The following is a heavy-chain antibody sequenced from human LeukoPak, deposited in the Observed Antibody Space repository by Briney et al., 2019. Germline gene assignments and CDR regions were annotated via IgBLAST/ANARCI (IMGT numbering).Heavy chain of an antibody. D-gene: IGHD1-26*01. CDR1: GFTVSSNY. CDR2: IYSGGST. J-gene: IGHJ4*02. Sequence: PGGSLRLSCAASGFTVSSNYMSWVRQAPGKGLEWVSIIYSGGSTYYADSVKGRFTTSRDNSKNTLSLQMNSLRAEDTAVYYCATASTWYRGKAFDYWGQGTLVTVSS. CDR3: ATASTWYRGKAFDY. V-gene: IGHV3-53*01.